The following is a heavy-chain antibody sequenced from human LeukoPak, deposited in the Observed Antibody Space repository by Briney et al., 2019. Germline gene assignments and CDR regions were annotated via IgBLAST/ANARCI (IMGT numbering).Heavy chain of an antibody. V-gene: IGHV5-51*01. J-gene: IGHJ4*02. CDR2: IYPGDSDT. CDR3: ARLDYGDLLSLDY. D-gene: IGHD4-17*01. CDR1: GYSFTSYW. Sequence: GESLQISCQGSGYSFTSYWIGWVRQVPGKGLEGMGIIYPGDSDTRYSPSFQGQVTISADKSISTAYLQWSSLKASDTAMYYCARLDYGDLLSLDYWGQGTLVTVSS.